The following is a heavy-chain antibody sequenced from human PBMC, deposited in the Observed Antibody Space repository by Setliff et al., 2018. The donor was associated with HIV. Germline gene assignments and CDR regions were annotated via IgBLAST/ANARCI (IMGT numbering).Heavy chain of an antibody. CDR3: ATSDGSGFFSY. J-gene: IGHJ1*01. V-gene: IGHV3-48*04. Sequence: GSLRLSCAASGFTFSSYSMNWVRQAPGKGLEWVSYISSSSSSIYHADSVKGRFTVSRDNAKNSSYLHMSSLRVEDTAIYYCATSDGSGFFSYWGQGTAVTVSS. CDR2: ISSSSSSI. CDR1: GFTFSSYS. D-gene: IGHD3-10*01.